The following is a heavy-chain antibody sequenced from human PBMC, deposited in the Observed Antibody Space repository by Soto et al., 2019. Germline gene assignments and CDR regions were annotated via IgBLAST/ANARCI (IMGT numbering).Heavy chain of an antibody. J-gene: IGHJ5*02. Sequence: GGSLRLSCAASGFTFSSYSMNWVRQAPGKGLEWVSYISSSSSTIYYADSVKGRFTISRDNAKNSLYLQMNSLRDEDTAVYYCALVTAYSSSWYVVDPWGQGTLVTVSS. CDR3: ALVTAYSSSWYVVDP. V-gene: IGHV3-48*02. D-gene: IGHD6-13*01. CDR1: GFTFSSYS. CDR2: ISSSSSTI.